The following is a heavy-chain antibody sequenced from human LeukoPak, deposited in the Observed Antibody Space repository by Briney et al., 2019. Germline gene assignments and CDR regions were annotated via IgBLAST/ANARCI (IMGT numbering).Heavy chain of an antibody. CDR3: ARDHLLSPDY. CDR2: INPNSGGT. V-gene: IGHV1-2*02. J-gene: IGHJ4*02. Sequence: ASVKVSCKASGYTFTSYGISWVRQAPGQGLEWMGWINPNSGGTNYAQKFQGRVTMTRDTSISTAYMELSRLRSDDTAVYYCARDHLLSPDYWGQGTLVTVSS. D-gene: IGHD3-10*01. CDR1: GYTFTSYG.